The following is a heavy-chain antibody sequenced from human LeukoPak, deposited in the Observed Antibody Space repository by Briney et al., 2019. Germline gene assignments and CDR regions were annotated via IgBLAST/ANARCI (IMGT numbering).Heavy chain of an antibody. CDR1: GFAFSSYS. V-gene: IGHV3-49*04. D-gene: IGHD3-9*01. CDR3: TRDLDYDILTGYYASDY. CDR2: IRSKAYGGTT. J-gene: IGHJ4*02. Sequence: GGSLRLSCAASGFAFSSYSMNWVRQAPGKGLEWVGFIRSKAYGGTTEYAASVKGRFTISRDDSKSIAYLQMNSLKTEDTAVYYCTRDLDYDILTGYYASDYWGQGTLVTVSS.